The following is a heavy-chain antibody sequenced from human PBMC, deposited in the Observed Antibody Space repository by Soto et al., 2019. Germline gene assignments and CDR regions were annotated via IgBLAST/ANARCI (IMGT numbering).Heavy chain of an antibody. CDR2: IRSKAYGGTT. V-gene: IGHV3-49*03. CDR1: GFTFGDYA. D-gene: IGHD4-17*01. J-gene: IGHJ6*03. Sequence: GGSLRLSCTSSGFTFGDYAMSWFRQAPGKGLEWVGFIRSKAYGGTTECAASVKGRFTISRDDSKSIAYLQMNSLKTEDTAVYYCTRVVSGYGDYVGYYYYYMDVWGKGTTVTVSS. CDR3: TRVVSGYGDYVGYYYYYMDV.